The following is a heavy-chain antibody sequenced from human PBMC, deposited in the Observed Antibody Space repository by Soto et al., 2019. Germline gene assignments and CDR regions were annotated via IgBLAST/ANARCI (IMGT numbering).Heavy chain of an antibody. CDR1: GGSISSSSYY. CDR3: ATQSVAALYFDY. J-gene: IGHJ4*02. Sequence: QLQLQESGPGLVKPSETLSLTCTVSGGSISSSSYYWGWIRQPPGKGLEWIGSIYYSGSTYYNPSLKSRVTLSVDTSKNQFSLKLSSVPAADTAVYYCATQSVAALYFDYWGQGTLVTVSS. D-gene: IGHD6-19*01. V-gene: IGHV4-39*01. CDR2: IYYSGST.